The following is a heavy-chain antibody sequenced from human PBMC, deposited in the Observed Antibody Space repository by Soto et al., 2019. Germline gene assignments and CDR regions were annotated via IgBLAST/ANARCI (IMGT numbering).Heavy chain of an antibody. CDR2: IYYSGST. CDR1: GFSFRNHW. V-gene: IGHV4-59*11. J-gene: IGHJ4*02. D-gene: IGHD5-12*01. CDR3: ARRDGYKGYFDY. Sequence: PGGSLRLSCAASGFSFRNHWMSWIRQAPGKGLEWIGYIYYSGSTNYNPSLKSRVTISVDTSKNQFSLKLSSVTAADTAVYYCARRDGYKGYFDYWGQGT.